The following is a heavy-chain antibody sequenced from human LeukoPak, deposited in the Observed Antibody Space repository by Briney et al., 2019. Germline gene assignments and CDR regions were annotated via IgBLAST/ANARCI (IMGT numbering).Heavy chain of an antibody. J-gene: IGHJ4*02. Sequence: SVKVSCKASGGTFSSCPFTWVRQAPGQGLEWMGEITPIFGAANYAQTFQGRVTITADESTSTVFMELSSLRSDDTAFYYCARNSRVASTSGLNYWGQGTLVTVSS. V-gene: IGHV1-69*13. D-gene: IGHD4-23*01. CDR2: ITPIFGAA. CDR3: ARNSRVASTSGLNY. CDR1: GGTFSSCP.